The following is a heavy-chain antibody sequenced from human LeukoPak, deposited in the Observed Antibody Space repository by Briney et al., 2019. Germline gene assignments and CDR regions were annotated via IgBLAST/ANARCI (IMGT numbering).Heavy chain of an antibody. CDR2: ISYDGSNK. Sequence: GGSLRLSCAASGFTFSSYGMHWVRQAPGKELEGVAVISYDGSNKYYVDSVKGRFTISRDNSHNTLYLQMNSLRAEDTAVYYCAKDGGPYYYYGMDVWGQGTTVTVSS. CDR1: GFTFSSYG. J-gene: IGHJ6*02. CDR3: AKDGGPYYYYGMDV. D-gene: IGHD3-16*01. V-gene: IGHV3-30*18.